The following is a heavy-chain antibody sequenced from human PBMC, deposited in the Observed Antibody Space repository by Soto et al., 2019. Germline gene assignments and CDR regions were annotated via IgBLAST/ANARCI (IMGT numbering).Heavy chain of an antibody. CDR2: IIPLFTTA. J-gene: IGHJ1*01. V-gene: IGHV1-69*18. D-gene: IGHD3-22*01. Sequence: QVQLVQSGAEVKKPGSSVKVSCKASGGTFYSYAISWVRQAPGQGLEWMGKIIPLFTTANYAQKFQGRVTITADESTSTAYMELSSLRSEDPAVYYCVSDYYDTNDDYYCYWGQGTLVTVSS. CDR1: GGTFYSYA. CDR3: VSDYYDTNDDYYCY.